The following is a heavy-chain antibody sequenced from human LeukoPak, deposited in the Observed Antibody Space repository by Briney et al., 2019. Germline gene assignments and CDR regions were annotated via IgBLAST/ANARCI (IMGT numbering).Heavy chain of an antibody. J-gene: IGHJ4*02. CDR2: INPNSGGT. CDR1: GYTFTGYY. D-gene: IGHD3-10*01. Sequence: ASVKVSCKASGYTFTGYYIHWVRQAPGQGPEWMGWINPNSGGTDYAQKFQGRVTMTRDTSIRTAYMELSRLRSDDTAVYYCARTPAYGSGSSACDYWGQGTLVTVSS. CDR3: ARTPAYGSGSSACDY. V-gene: IGHV1-2*02.